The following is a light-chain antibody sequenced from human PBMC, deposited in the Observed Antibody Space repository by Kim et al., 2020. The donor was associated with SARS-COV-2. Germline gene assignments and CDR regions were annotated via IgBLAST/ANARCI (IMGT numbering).Light chain of an antibody. V-gene: IGKV1-39*01. J-gene: IGKJ1*01. CDR2: AAS. Sequence: DIQMTQSPSSLSASVGDRVTITCRASQSISSYLNWYQQKPGKAPKLLIYAASSLQSGVPSRFSGSGSGTDFTLTISSLQPEDFATYYCQQGYSTPRTFDQGTKVDIK. CDR1: QSISSY. CDR3: QQGYSTPRT.